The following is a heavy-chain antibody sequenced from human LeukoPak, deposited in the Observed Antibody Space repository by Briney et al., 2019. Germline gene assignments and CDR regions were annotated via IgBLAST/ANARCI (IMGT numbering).Heavy chain of an antibody. CDR1: GFSFSGYY. J-gene: IGHJ4*02. Sequence: GGSLRLSCAASGFSFSGYYMSWVRQAPGQGLDWVAYISNSGSTIYYADSVKGRFTISRDNAKNSLYLQMSSLRAGDTAIYYCVRDQDEDRGSTTYDWWGQGTLVTVSS. CDR3: VRDQDEDRGSTTYDW. D-gene: IGHD1-26*01. CDR2: ISNSGSTI. V-gene: IGHV3-11*01.